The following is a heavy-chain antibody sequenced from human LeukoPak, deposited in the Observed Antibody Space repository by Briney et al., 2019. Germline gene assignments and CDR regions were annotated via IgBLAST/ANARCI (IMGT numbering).Heavy chain of an antibody. CDR3: AREVHDPAPGSEDAFDI. V-gene: IGHV4-34*01. D-gene: IGHD3-10*01. CDR1: GGSFSGYY. J-gene: IGHJ3*02. CDR2: INHSGST. Sequence: KSSETLSLTCAVYGGSFSGYYWSWIRQPPGKGLEWIGEINHSGSTYYNPSLKSRVTISVDTSKNQFSLKLSSVTAADTAVYYCAREVHDPAPGSEDAFDIWGQGTMVIVSS.